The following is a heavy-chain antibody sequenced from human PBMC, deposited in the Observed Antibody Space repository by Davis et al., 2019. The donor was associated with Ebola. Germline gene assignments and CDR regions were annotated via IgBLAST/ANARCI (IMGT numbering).Heavy chain of an antibody. CDR1: GFTSSSYA. Sequence: GESLKISCAASGFTSSSYAMSWVRQAPGKGLEWVSAISGSGGSTYYADSVKGRFTISRDNSKNTLYLQMNSLRAEDTAVYYCVAEIYYYYGMDVWGQGTTVTVSS. V-gene: IGHV3-23*01. J-gene: IGHJ6*02. D-gene: IGHD1-14*01. CDR3: VAEIYYYYGMDV. CDR2: ISGSGGST.